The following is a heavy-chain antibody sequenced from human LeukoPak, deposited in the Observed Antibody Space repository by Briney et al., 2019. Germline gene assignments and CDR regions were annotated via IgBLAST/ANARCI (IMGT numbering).Heavy chain of an antibody. D-gene: IGHD3-3*01. Sequence: GGSLRLSCAASGFTFSSYWMSWVRQAPGKGLEWVANIKQDGSEKYYVDSVKGRFTISRDNAKNSLYLQMNSLRAEDTAVYYCASAGKTYYDFWSEKDYWGQGTLVTVSS. V-gene: IGHV3-7*01. CDR3: ASAGKTYYDFWSEKDY. CDR1: GFTFSSYW. CDR2: IKQDGSEK. J-gene: IGHJ4*02.